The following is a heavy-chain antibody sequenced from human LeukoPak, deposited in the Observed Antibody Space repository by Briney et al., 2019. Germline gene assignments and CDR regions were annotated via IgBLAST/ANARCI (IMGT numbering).Heavy chain of an antibody. D-gene: IGHD3-22*01. J-gene: IGHJ4*02. CDR1: GFTFSSYA. CDR3: AKEGRYYDSSGYYYQPSFDY. V-gene: IGHV3-30*04. CDR2: ISYDGSNK. Sequence: GGSLRLSCAASGFTFSSYAMHWVRQAPGKGLEWVAVISYDGSNKYYADSVKGRFTISRDNSKNTLYLQMNSLRAEDTAVYYCAKEGRYYDSSGYYYQPSFDYWGQGTLVTVSS.